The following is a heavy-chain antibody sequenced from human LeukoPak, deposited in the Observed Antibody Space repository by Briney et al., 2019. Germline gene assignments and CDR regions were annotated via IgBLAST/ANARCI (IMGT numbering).Heavy chain of an antibody. CDR2: IYTSGST. D-gene: IGHD2-2*01. V-gene: IGHV4-4*07. J-gene: IGHJ4*02. Sequence: PSETLSLTCTVSGGSISSYYWSWIRRPAGKGLEWIGRIYTSGSTNYNPSLKSRVTMSVDTSKNQFSLKLSSVTAADTAVYYCASLGLVPAANRWGQGTLVTVSS. CDR1: GGSISSYY. CDR3: ASLGLVPAANR.